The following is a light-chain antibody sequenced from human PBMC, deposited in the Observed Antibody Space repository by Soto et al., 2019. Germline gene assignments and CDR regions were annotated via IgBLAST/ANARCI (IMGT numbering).Light chain of an antibody. CDR3: SSYAGINNLGV. CDR2: EVN. V-gene: IGLV2-8*01. J-gene: IGLJ1*01. Sequence: QSALTQPPSASGSPGQSVTISCTGTSSDVGGYKYVSWYQQHPGKATKLMIFEVNKRPSGVPDRFSGSKSGNTASLTVSGLQAEDEADYYCSSYAGINNLGVFGTGTKVTVL. CDR1: SSDVGGYKY.